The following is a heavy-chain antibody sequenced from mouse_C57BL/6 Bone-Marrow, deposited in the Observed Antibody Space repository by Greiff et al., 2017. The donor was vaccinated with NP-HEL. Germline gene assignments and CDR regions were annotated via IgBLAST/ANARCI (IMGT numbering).Heavy chain of an antibody. CDR2: IYPGDGDT. Sequence: QVQLQQSGPELVKPGASVKISCKASGYAFSSSWMNWVKQRPGKGLEWIGRIYPGDGDTNYNGKFKGKATLTADKSSSTAYMQLSSLASEDSAVYFCARGPLITTVGLGNFDYWGQGTTLTVSS. CDR1: GYAFSSSW. D-gene: IGHD1-1*01. J-gene: IGHJ2*01. CDR3: ARGPLITTVGLGNFDY. V-gene: IGHV1-82*01.